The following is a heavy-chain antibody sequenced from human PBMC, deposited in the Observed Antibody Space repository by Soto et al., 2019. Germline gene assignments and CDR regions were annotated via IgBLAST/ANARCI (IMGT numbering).Heavy chain of an antibody. CDR2: IYYSGST. D-gene: IGHD3-16*01. J-gene: IGHJ6*03. CDR1: GGSISSSSYY. CDR3: ARPGGGSLDYYYYMDV. Sequence: ASETLSLTCTVSGGSISSSSYYWGWIRQPPGKGLEWIGSIYYSGSTYYNPSLKSRVTISVDTSKNQFSLKLSSVTAADTAVYYCARPGGGSLDYYYYMDVWGKGTTVTVSS. V-gene: IGHV4-39*01.